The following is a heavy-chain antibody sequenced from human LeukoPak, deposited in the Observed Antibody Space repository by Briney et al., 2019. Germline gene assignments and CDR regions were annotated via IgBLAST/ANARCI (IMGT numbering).Heavy chain of an antibody. V-gene: IGHV3-33*01. Sequence: GGSLRLSCAASGFTFSNYGMHWVRQAPGKGLEWVAVIWYDGSNKYYGDSVKGRFTISRDNSKNTLYLQMNSLRAEDTAVYYCARDDPSEGVRLVKDYYYGMDVWGQGTTVTVSS. CDR3: ARDDPSEGVRLVKDYYYGMDV. CDR2: IWYDGSNK. J-gene: IGHJ6*02. D-gene: IGHD6-19*01. CDR1: GFTFSNYG.